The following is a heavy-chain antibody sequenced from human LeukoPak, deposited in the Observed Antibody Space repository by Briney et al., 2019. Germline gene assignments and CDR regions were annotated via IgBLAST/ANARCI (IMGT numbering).Heavy chain of an antibody. V-gene: IGHV3-9*01. CDR2: ISWNSGSI. D-gene: IGHD3-10*01. CDR1: GFTFDDYA. J-gene: IGHJ4*02. Sequence: GRSLRLSCAASGFTFDDYAMHWVRQAPGKGLEWVSGISWNSGSIGYADSVRGRFTISRDNAKNSLYLQMNSLRAEDTAVYYCAKDGRFGEYWGQGTLVTVSS. CDR3: AKDGRFGEY.